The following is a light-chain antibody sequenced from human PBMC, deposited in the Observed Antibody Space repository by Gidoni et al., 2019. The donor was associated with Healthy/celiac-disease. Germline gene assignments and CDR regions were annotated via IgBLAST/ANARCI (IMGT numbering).Light chain of an antibody. Sequence: DIQMTQSPSSLSASVGDRVTITRRASQGISNYLAWYQQKPGKVPKLLIYAASTLQSGVPPRFSGSGSGTDFTLTISSLQAEDVAAYYCQKYNSAPRTFGQGTKVEIK. CDR2: AAS. V-gene: IGKV1-27*01. CDR1: QGISNY. CDR3: QKYNSAPRT. J-gene: IGKJ1*01.